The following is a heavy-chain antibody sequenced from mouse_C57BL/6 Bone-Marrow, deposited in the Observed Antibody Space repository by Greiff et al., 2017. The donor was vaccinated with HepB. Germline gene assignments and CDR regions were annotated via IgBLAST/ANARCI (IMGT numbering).Heavy chain of an antibody. D-gene: IGHD2-3*01. CDR1: GYSITSGYY. J-gene: IGHJ3*01. V-gene: IGHV3-6*01. Sequence: EVKLVESGPGLVKPSQSLSLTCSVTGYSITSGYYWNWIRQFPGNKLEWMGYISYDGSNNYNPSLKNRISITRDTSKNQFFLKLNSVTTEDTATYYCARIYDGYYWGFAYWGQGTLVTVSA. CDR3: ARIYDGYYWGFAY. CDR2: ISYDGSN.